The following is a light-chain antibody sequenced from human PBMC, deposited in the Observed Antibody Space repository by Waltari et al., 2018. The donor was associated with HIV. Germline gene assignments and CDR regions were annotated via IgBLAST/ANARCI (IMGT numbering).Light chain of an antibody. CDR2: AAF. CDR1: QSIRNY. Sequence: DIQMTQSPSSLSASVGDRVTITCRASQSIRNYLNWYQQRPGKAPNLLIYAAFSLQSGVPSRFSASGLGTDFTLTISSLQPEDFATYYCQQSYSTPRTFGQGTKVDIK. V-gene: IGKV1-39*01. CDR3: QQSYSTPRT. J-gene: IGKJ1*01.